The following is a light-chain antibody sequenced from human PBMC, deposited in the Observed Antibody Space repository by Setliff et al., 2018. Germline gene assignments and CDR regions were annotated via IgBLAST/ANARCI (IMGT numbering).Light chain of an antibody. CDR3: AAWDDSLNGRGV. V-gene: IGLV1-44*01. J-gene: IGLJ1*01. CDR1: SSNIGSNT. CDR2: RNN. Sequence: QSALTQPPSASGTPGQRVTISCSGSSSNIGSNTVNWYQQRPGTAPKLLIYRNNQRPSGVPDRFSGSKSGTSASLAISGLQSEDEADYYCAAWDDSLNGRGVFGTGTKVTVL.